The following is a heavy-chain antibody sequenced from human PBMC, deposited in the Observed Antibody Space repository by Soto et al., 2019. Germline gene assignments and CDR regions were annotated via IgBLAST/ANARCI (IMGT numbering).Heavy chain of an antibody. D-gene: IGHD3-16*01. V-gene: IGHV1-24*01. CDR1: GYTLTELS. Sequence: QVQLVQSGAEVKKPGASVKVSCKVSGYTLTELSMHWVRQAPGQGLEWMGGIDHEDGETIYAQKYQGRVTMTEDTSTDTAYLELSILRSEDTAVYYCASAPAGESRPPLDHWGQGTLVTVSS. CDR2: IDHEDGET. CDR3: ASAPAGESRPPLDH. J-gene: IGHJ4*02.